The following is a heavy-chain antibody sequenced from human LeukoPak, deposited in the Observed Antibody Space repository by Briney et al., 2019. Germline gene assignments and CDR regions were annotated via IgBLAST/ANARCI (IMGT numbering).Heavy chain of an antibody. CDR3: ARGRRLAAAVTTHYWYFDL. J-gene: IGHJ2*01. Sequence: PSETLSLTCTMSGGSISPYYWSWIRQPPGKGLEWIAYIFHSGTTKYNPSLKSRVAISLDTPKSQFSLKLHSVTAADTAVYYCARGRRLAAAVTTHYWYFDLWGRGTLVTVSS. D-gene: IGHD6-13*01. CDR1: GGSISPYY. V-gene: IGHV4-59*01. CDR2: IFHSGTT.